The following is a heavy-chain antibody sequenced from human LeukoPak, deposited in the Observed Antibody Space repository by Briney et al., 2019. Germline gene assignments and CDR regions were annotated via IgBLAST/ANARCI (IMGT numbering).Heavy chain of an antibody. CDR1: GGSFTTHY. D-gene: IGHD3-22*01. CDR2: ISYIGST. V-gene: IGHV4-59*11. CDR3: ASDSISMNAFDA. J-gene: IGHJ3*01. Sequence: SETLSLTCTVSGGSFTTHYWSWIRQPPGKGLEWIGYISYIGSTNYNPSLKSRVTISIDTSNNEVSLMLTSVTAADPAVYYCASDSISMNAFDAWGQGTMVTVSS.